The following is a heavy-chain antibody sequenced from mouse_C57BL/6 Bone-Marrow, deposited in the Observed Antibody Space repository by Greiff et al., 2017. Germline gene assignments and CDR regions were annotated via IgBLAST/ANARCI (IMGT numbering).Heavy chain of an antibody. D-gene: IGHD2-5*01. J-gene: IGHJ1*03. CDR3: ARGYYSNYDGYFDV. CDR2: IYPRSGNT. V-gene: IGHV1-81*01. Sequence: QVQLKESGAELARPGASVKLSCKASGYTFTSYGISWVKQRTGRGLEWIGEIYPRSGNTYYNEKFKGKATLTADKSSSTAYMELRSLTSEDSAVYFCARGYYSNYDGYFDVWGTGTTVTVSS. CDR1: GYTFTSYG.